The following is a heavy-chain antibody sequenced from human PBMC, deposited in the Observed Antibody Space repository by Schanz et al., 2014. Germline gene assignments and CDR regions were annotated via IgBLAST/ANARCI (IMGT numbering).Heavy chain of an antibody. J-gene: IGHJ3*01. CDR3: ARDEGRDGYNLAFDV. Sequence: EVQLVESGGGLVQPGGSLKLSCAASGFIFSSYAMTWVRQAPGKGLEWLGRVRNRRNSDIIEYAASVEGRFTISRDESKNSVYLQMNSLQTDDTAIYFCARDEGRDGYNLAFDVWGQGTLVTVSS. V-gene: IGHV3-72*01. D-gene: IGHD2-21*01. CDR1: GFIFSSYA. CDR2: VRNRRNSDII.